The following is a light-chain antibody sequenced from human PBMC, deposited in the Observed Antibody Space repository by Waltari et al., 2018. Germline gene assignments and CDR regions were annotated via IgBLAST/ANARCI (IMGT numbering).Light chain of an antibody. CDR2: LNSDGSH. Sequence: QLVLTQSPSASASLGASVKLTCPLSRGHSSHAIARHQQQPEKGPRYLMRLNSDGSHTKGDWIPDRFSGSSSGAERYLTISSLQSEDEADYYCQTWATGIRVFGGGTKLTVL. J-gene: IGLJ2*01. CDR3: QTWATGIRV. V-gene: IGLV4-69*01. CDR1: RGHSSHA.